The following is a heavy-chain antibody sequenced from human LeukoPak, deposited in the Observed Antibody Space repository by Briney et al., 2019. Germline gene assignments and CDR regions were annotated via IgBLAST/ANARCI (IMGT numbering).Heavy chain of an antibody. V-gene: IGHV3-74*01. D-gene: IGHD6-19*01. Sequence: PGGSLRLSCAASGFTFSSYWMHWVRQTPGKGLVWVSLIDSDGSGPTYAGSVKGRFTISRDNSKNTLYLQMNSLRAEDTAVYYCVRDSIAVTGDFDFWGQGTLVTVSS. CDR1: GFTFSSYW. J-gene: IGHJ4*02. CDR2: IDSDGSGP. CDR3: VRDSIAVTGDFDF.